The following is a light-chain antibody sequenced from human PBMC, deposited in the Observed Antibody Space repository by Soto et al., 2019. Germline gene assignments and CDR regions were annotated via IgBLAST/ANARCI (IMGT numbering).Light chain of an antibody. CDR1: GSDVGGYDH. J-gene: IGLJ3*02. CDR3: SSYTNKDTLL. CDR2: DVT. V-gene: IGLV2-14*03. Sequence: QSALTQPASVSGSPGQSITISCTGTGSDVGGYDHVSWYQQHPGKVPKHIIYDVTVRPSGISPRFSGSKSDNTASLAVSGLQPEDEADYYCSSYTNKDTLLFGGGNQLTVL.